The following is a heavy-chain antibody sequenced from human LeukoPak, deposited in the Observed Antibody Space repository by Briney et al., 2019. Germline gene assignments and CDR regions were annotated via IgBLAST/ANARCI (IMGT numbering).Heavy chain of an antibody. J-gene: IGHJ6*02. CDR1: GDSVSSNSAA. Sequence: SQTLSLTCAISGDSVSSNSAAWNWIRQSPSRGLEWLGRTYYRSKWYNDYAVSVKSRITINPDTSKNQFSLQLNSVTPEDTAVYYRAREPDYGDYYYYGMDVWGQGTTVTVSS. CDR2: TYYRSKWYN. V-gene: IGHV6-1*01. CDR3: AREPDYGDYYYYGMDV. D-gene: IGHD4-17*01.